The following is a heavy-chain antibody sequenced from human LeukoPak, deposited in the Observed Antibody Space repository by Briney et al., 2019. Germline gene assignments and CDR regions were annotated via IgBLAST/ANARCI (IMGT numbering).Heavy chain of an antibody. V-gene: IGHV3-23*01. Sequence: PGGSLRLSCAASGFAFTSYVMSWVRQAPGKGLEWVSAISGSGGSTYYADSVKGRFTISRDNSKNTLDLQMNSLRAEDTAVYYCATNQGPACSSTSCYTVDTAMALDYWGQGTLVTVSS. J-gene: IGHJ4*02. CDR3: ATNQGPACSSTSCYTVDTAMALDY. D-gene: IGHD2-2*02. CDR1: GFAFTSYV. CDR2: ISGSGGST.